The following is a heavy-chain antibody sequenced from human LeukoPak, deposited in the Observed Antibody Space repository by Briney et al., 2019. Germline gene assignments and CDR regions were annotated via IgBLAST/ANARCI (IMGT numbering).Heavy chain of an antibody. CDR2: IIPIFGTS. CDR1: GGTFSSYA. Sequence: ASVKVSCKASGGTFSSYAISWVRQAPGQGLEWMGGIIPIFGTSNYAQKFQGRVAITAAESTSTAYMELSSLRSEDTAVYYCARGTFSIGDQLLLDPAFDYWGQGTLVTVSS. D-gene: IGHD2-2*01. J-gene: IGHJ4*02. V-gene: IGHV1-69*13. CDR3: ARGTFSIGDQLLLDPAFDY.